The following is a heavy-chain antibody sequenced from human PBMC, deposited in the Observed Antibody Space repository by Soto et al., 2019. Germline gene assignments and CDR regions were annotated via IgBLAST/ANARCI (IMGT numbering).Heavy chain of an antibody. CDR1: GYTFTTYD. V-gene: IGHV1-18*01. J-gene: IGHJ6*02. D-gene: IGHD2-8*01. CDR3: ARDPYHVLMVNAPNLYGMDV. CDR2: ISTYNGNT. Sequence: QVQLVQSGAEVKKPGASVKVSCKASGYTFTTYDISWVRQAPGQGLEWMGRISTYNGNTKYPQSLQGRPTMTTDTSXXTXYXXLRSLISDDTAVYYCARDPYHVLMVNAPNLYGMDVWGQGTTVTVSS.